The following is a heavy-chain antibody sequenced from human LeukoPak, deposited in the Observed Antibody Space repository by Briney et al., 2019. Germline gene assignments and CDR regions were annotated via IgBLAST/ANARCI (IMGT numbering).Heavy chain of an antibody. Sequence: ASVKVSCKASGYTFTSYYMHWVRQAPGQGLEWMGIINPSGGSTSYAQKFQGRVTMTRDTSTSTVYMELNSLRAEDTAVYYCAREAAPELYFDYWGQGTLVTVSS. D-gene: IGHD6-6*01. CDR3: AREAAPELYFDY. CDR1: GYTFTSYY. CDR2: INPSGGST. J-gene: IGHJ4*02. V-gene: IGHV1-46*01.